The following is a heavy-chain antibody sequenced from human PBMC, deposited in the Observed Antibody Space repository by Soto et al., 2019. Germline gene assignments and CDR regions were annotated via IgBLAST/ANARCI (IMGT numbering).Heavy chain of an antibody. D-gene: IGHD3-3*01. CDR2: ISGSGGST. Sequence: HPGGSLRLSCAASGFTFSSYAMSWVRQAPGKGLEWVSAISGSGGSTYYADSVKGRFTISRDNSKNTLYLQMNSLRAEDTAVYYCAKDSAYDFWSGYYYYYYGMDVWGQGTTVTVSS. CDR1: GFTFSSYA. V-gene: IGHV3-23*01. CDR3: AKDSAYDFWSGYYYYYYGMDV. J-gene: IGHJ6*02.